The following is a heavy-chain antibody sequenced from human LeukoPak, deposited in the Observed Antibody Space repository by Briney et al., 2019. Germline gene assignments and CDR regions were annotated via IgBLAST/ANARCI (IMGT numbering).Heavy chain of an antibody. D-gene: IGHD5-12*01. CDR1: GYTFTSYD. CDR2: MNPNSGNT. V-gene: IGHV1-8*01. J-gene: IGHJ4*02. CDR3: ARGSRTDIVATIRH. Sequence: GASVKVSCKASGYTFTSYDINWVRQATGQGLEWMGWMNPNSGNTGYAQKFQGRVTMTRNTSISTAYMELSSLRSEDTAVYYCARGSRTDIVATIRHWGQGTLVTVSS.